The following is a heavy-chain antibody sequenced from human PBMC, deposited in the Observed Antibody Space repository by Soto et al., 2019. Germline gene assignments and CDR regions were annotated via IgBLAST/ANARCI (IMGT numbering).Heavy chain of an antibody. CDR1: GGSFSGYY. Sequence: PSETLSLTCAVYGGSFSGYYWSWIRQPPGKGLEWIGEINHSGSTNYNPSLKSRVTISVDTSKNQFSLKLSSVTAADTAVYYCAGYCSGGSCYSDFDYWGQGTLVTVSS. J-gene: IGHJ4*02. V-gene: IGHV4-34*01. D-gene: IGHD2-15*01. CDR2: INHSGST. CDR3: AGYCSGGSCYSDFDY.